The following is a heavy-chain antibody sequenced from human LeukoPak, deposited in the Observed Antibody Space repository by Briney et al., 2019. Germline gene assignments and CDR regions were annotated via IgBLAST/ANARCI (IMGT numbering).Heavy chain of an antibody. CDR1: GGTFSSYD. D-gene: IGHD3-22*01. CDR3: ARHRDSSGTDY. J-gene: IGHJ4*02. Sequence: GASVKVSCKASGGTFSSYDMNWVRQAPGKGLEWVSYISRLSSTIYSADSVKGRFTISRDNAKNSLFLQMNSLRAEDTAVYYCARHRDSSGTDYWGQGTLVTVSS. CDR2: ISRLSSTI. V-gene: IGHV3-48*01.